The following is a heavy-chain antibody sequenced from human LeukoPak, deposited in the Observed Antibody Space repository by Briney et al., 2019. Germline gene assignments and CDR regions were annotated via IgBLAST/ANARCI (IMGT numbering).Heavy chain of an antibody. Sequence: GRSLRLSCAASGFTFSSYAMHWVRQAPGKGLEWVAVISYDGSNKYYADSVKGRFTISRDNSKNTLYLQMNSLRAEDTAMYYCARGSTAGDSSGYYSFDYWGQGTLVTVSS. CDR1: GFTFSSYA. V-gene: IGHV3-30-3*01. D-gene: IGHD3-22*01. CDR2: ISYDGSNK. CDR3: ARGSTAGDSSGYYSFDY. J-gene: IGHJ4*02.